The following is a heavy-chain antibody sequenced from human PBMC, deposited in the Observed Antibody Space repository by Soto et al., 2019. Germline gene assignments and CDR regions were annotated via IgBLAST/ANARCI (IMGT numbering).Heavy chain of an antibody. CDR1: GFTFRNYG. D-gene: IGHD3-10*02. CDR2: IWYDGSNK. Sequence: QVQLVESGGGVVQPGRSLRLSCAASGFTFRNYGMHWVRQAPGKGLEWLAVIWYDGSNKYYADSVKGRFTMSRDNSTKTLYLEMNSLRDEDTAVYYCARDVRSRRYDLWGQGALVIVSS. V-gene: IGHV3-33*01. CDR3: ARDVRSRRYDL. J-gene: IGHJ5*02.